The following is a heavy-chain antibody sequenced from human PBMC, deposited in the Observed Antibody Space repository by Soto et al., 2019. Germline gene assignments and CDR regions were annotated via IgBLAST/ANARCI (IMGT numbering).Heavy chain of an antibody. CDR1: GFTFSSYG. CDR2: ISYDGSNK. J-gene: IGHJ4*02. D-gene: IGHD2-21*02. CDR3: ANDTESYCGGDCYPNNFDY. V-gene: IGHV3-30*18. Sequence: PGGSLRISCAASGFTFSSYGMHWVRQAPGKGLEWVAVISYDGSNKYYADSAKGRVTISRDNSKNTLYLQMTSQRAEDTAVYYCANDTESYCGGDCYPNNFDYWGQGTLVTVSS.